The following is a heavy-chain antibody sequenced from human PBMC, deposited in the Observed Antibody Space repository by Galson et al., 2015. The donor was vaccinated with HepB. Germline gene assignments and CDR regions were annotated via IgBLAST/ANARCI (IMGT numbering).Heavy chain of an antibody. J-gene: IGHJ6*02. D-gene: IGHD6-13*01. V-gene: IGHV4-4*02. Sequence: LTCAVSGDSISSSSWWSWVRLPPGRGLEWIGGIYHTGSTNYNPSLKSRVTMSVDKSKNHFSMKLSSVTAADTAVYYCARGARGRGQQLVRHWFYYGMDLWGQGTTVIVSS. CDR3: ARGARGRGQQLVRHWFYYGMDL. CDR2: IYHTGST. CDR1: GDSISSSSW.